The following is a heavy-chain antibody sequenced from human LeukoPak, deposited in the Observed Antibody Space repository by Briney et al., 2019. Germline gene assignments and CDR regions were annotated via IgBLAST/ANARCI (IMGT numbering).Heavy chain of an antibody. Sequence: SETLSLTCTVSGYSISNGYYWGWIRQPPGKGLEWIGSIYHSGSIYYNPSLKSRVTISVDTSKNQLSLKLSSVTAADTAVYYCAGDGGRVYDYWGQGTLVTVSS. V-gene: IGHV4-38-2*02. J-gene: IGHJ4*02. CDR3: AGDGGRVYDY. D-gene: IGHD3-10*01. CDR2: IYHSGSI. CDR1: GYSISNGYY.